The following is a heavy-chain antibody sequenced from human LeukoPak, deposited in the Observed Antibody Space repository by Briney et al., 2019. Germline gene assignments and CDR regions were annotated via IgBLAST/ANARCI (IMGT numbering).Heavy chain of an antibody. D-gene: IGHD1-26*01. CDR2: VSYSGST. Sequence: SETLSLTCTVSGGSISGQYWSWIRQPPGKGLEWIGFVSYSGSTNYNPSLNGQVTISLDTSKNQFSLRLNSVTAADTAVYYCARGGASSRYFDYWGQGTLVTVSS. CDR1: GGSISGQY. J-gene: IGHJ4*02. CDR3: ARGGASSRYFDY. V-gene: IGHV4-59*11.